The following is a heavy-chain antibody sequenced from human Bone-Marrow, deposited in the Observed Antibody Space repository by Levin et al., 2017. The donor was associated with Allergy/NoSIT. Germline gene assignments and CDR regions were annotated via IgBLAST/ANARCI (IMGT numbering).Heavy chain of an antibody. D-gene: IGHD2/OR15-2a*01. CDR3: ARLYCNDPNAYSSWQSMVQHYFDH. Sequence: SQTLSLTCTVSGSGSISTSSYFWGWIRQPPGKGLDYIGNVYYSGSTYYNPSFKGRVTISVDTAKNQFSLELRSLTAADTAVYYCARLYCNDPNAYSSWQSMVQHYFDHWGQGTPVTVSS. V-gene: IGHV4-39*07. J-gene: IGHJ4*02. CDR1: GSGSISTSSYF. CDR2: VYYSGST.